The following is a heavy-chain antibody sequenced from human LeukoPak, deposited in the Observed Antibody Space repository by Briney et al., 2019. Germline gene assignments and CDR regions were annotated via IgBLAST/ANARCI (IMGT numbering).Heavy chain of an antibody. CDR3: AKDVCSSTSCYAPEYGMDV. CDR1: GFTFSSYG. V-gene: IGHV3-30*18. J-gene: IGHJ6*02. Sequence: GGSLRLSCAASGFTFSSYGMHWVRQAPGKGLEWVAVISYDGSNKYYADSVKGRFTISRDNSKNTLYLQMNSLRAEDTALYYCAKDVCSSTSCYAPEYGMDVWGQGTTVTVSS. CDR2: ISYDGSNK. D-gene: IGHD2-2*01.